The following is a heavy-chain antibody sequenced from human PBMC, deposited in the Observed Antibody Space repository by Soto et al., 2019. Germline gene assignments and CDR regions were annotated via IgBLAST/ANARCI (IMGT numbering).Heavy chain of an antibody. V-gene: IGHV3-48*03. CDR3: ARSGAVAGNDY. D-gene: IGHD6-19*01. Sequence: GGSLRLSCAASRFSFRSYEMNWVRQAPGKGLEWISYISSSDNTIYYAGSVKGRFTISRDNAKNSLFLQMNSLRADDTAVYYCARSGAVAGNDYWGQGTLVTVSS. CDR2: ISSSDNTI. J-gene: IGHJ4*02. CDR1: RFSFRSYE.